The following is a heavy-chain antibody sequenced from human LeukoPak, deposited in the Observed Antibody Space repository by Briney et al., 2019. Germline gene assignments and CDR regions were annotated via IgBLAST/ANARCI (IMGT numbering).Heavy chain of an antibody. CDR3: ARRTYDLWSGDYTGAFDI. V-gene: IGHV3-21*01. J-gene: IGHJ3*02. D-gene: IGHD3-3*01. Sequence: GGSLRLSCATSGFGFSSYSMNWVRQAPGKGLEWVSSISSSSSDIYYADSLKGRFTISRDNAKNSLYLQMDSLRAEDTAVYYCARRTYDLWSGDYTGAFDIWGQGTMVTVSS. CDR1: GFGFSSYS. CDR2: ISSSSSDI.